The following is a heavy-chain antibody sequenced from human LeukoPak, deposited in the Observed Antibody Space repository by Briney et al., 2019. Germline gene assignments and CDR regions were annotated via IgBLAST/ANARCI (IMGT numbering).Heavy chain of an antibody. Sequence: GGSLRPSCAASGFTFSSYSMNWVRQAPGKGLEWVSSISSSSSYIYYADSVKGRFTISRDNAKNSLYLQMNSLRAEDTAVYYCARLMVYARFGAFDIWGQGTMVTVSS. CDR3: ARLMVYARFGAFDI. CDR1: GFTFSSYS. D-gene: IGHD2-8*01. J-gene: IGHJ3*02. V-gene: IGHV3-21*01. CDR2: ISSSSSYI.